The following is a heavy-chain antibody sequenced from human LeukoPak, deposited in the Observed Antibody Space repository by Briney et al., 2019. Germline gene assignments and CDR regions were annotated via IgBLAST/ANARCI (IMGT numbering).Heavy chain of an antibody. D-gene: IGHD1-1*01. Sequence: PGGSLRLSCAASGFTFSDYHMSWIRQAPGKGLEWVSYISSSSDYTNYADSVEGRFTISRDNAKKSLYLQMDSLRAEDTAVYYCARSTLGDAFDIWGQGTMVTVSS. J-gene: IGHJ3*02. CDR1: GFTFSDYH. CDR3: ARSTLGDAFDI. V-gene: IGHV3-11*03. CDR2: ISSSSDYT.